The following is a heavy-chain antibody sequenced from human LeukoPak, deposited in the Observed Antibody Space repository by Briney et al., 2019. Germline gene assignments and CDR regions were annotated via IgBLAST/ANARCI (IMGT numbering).Heavy chain of an antibody. J-gene: IGHJ4*02. CDR3: AKWGDYDVSTGYYVPDY. V-gene: IGHV3-23*01. Sequence: GGSLRLSCAASGFTFSNYAVSWVRQAPGKGLEWVSAILGSGGSTYYADSVKGRFTVSRDNSKSTLYLQMNSLRAEDTALYYCAKWGDYDVSTGYYVPDYWGQGTLVTVSS. D-gene: IGHD3-9*01. CDR2: ILGSGGST. CDR1: GFTFSNYA.